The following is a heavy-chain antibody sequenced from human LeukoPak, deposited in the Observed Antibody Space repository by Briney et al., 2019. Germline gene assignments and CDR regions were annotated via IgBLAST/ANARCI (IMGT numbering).Heavy chain of an antibody. CDR3: ARGGWYNGAYTALYHFDY. CDR1: GYTFTDYY. D-gene: IGHD1-14*01. V-gene: IGHV1-2*02. J-gene: IGHJ4*02. Sequence: ASVKVSCKASGYTFTDYYMHWMRQAPGQGLEWMGWINPHSGGTDHAQKFQGRVTMTRDTSISTAYMELSRLRSDDTAIYYCARGGWYNGAYTALYHFDYWGQGTLLTVSS. CDR2: INPHSGGT.